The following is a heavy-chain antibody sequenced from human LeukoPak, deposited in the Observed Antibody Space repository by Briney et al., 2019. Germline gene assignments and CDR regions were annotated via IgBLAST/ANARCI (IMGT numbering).Heavy chain of an antibody. J-gene: IGHJ3*02. CDR3: AKDAKPYYYDSSGYYYAGAFDI. CDR2: ISGSGGGT. Sequence: GGSLRLSCAVSGFTFSSYAMSWVRQAPGKGLEWVAAISGSGGGTDYADSVKGRFTISRDNSKNTLHLQMNSLRAEDTAVYYCAKDAKPYYYDSSGYYYAGAFDIWGQGAMVTVSS. D-gene: IGHD3-22*01. V-gene: IGHV3-23*01. CDR1: GFTFSSYA.